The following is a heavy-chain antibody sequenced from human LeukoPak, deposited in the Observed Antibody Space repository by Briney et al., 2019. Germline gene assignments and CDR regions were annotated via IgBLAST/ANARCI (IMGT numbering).Heavy chain of an antibody. CDR3: ARGGAARPNYFDY. D-gene: IGHD6-6*01. V-gene: IGHV4-30-4*08. CDR1: GGSISSGDYY. CDR2: IYYSGST. Sequence: PSQTLSLXCTVSGGSISSGDYYWSWIRQPPEKGLEWIGYIYYSGSTYYNPSLKGRVTISVDTSKNQFSLKLSSVTAADTAEYYCARGGAARPNYFDYWGQGTLVTVSS. J-gene: IGHJ4*02.